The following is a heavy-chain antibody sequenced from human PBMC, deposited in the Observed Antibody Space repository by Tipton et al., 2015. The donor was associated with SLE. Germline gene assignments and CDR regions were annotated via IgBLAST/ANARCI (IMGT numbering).Heavy chain of an antibody. CDR2: IHSGGRT. J-gene: IGHJ6*02. CDR3: ASSLLPRYGMDV. V-gene: IGHV3-66*02. D-gene: IGHD2/OR15-2a*01. CDR1: GFSVSYND. Sequence: FLRLSCEASGFSVSYNDMSWVRQAPGQGPEWVSTIHSGGRTYYADSVKGRFTISRDSSKNTLYLQMNSLRAEDTALYYCASSLLPRYGMDVWGQGTTVTVSS.